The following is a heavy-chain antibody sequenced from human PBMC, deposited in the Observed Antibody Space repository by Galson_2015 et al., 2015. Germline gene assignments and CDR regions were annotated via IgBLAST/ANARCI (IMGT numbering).Heavy chain of an antibody. Sequence: ATLYLTCAVYGGSFNGSSWSWIRQVPGQGLEWNGEIIHSGGTNYNPSLKSLVSMSVATSKSQYSLRLTAVTAVDTGFSYRARTLYDSGWPHAFDFWGQGTVVTVSS. J-gene: IGHJ3*01. D-gene: IGHD6-19*01. V-gene: IGHV4-34*12. CDR3: ARTLYDSGWPHAFDF. CDR1: GGSFNGSS. CDR2: IIHSGGT.